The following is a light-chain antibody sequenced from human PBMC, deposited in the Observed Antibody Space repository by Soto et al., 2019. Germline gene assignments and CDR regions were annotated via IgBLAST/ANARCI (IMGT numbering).Light chain of an antibody. J-gene: IGKJ1*01. CDR2: DAI. Sequence: EKLMSQSPATLFVSPGGRGTRSCRASQNIHNHMSWFLQKPGQAPRLLIYDAIIRAADLPARFSGSGSGTEFPLTITSLQPDDFATYYCPQYNTAWTLGPVTQVEIK. V-gene: IGKV3-15*01. CDR1: QNIHNH. CDR3: PQYNTAWT.